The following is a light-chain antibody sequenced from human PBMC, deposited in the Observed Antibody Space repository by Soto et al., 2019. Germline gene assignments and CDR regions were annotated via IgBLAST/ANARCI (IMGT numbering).Light chain of an antibody. CDR1: QSTSTW. CDR2: DAS. Sequence: DIQMTQSPSSLSASVGDRVTITCRASQSTSTWLAWYQQKPGKAPKLLIFDASTLESGVPTRFSGSASGTEFTLTITSRQPDDFATYDCQHYNSYSEAFGQGTKVDIK. V-gene: IGKV1-5*01. J-gene: IGKJ1*01. CDR3: QHYNSYSEA.